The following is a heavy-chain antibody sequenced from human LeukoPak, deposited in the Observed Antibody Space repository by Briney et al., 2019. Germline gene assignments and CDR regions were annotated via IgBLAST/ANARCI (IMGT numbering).Heavy chain of an antibody. CDR2: ISSSGSTI. V-gene: IGHV3-48*03. Sequence: PGGSLRLSCAASGFTFSSYEMNWVRQAPGKGLEWVSHISSSGSTIYYADSVKGRFTISRDNAKNSLYVQMNSLRAEDTAVYYCARRPIIITFGGGYYWGQGTLVTVSS. J-gene: IGHJ4*02. D-gene: IGHD3-16*01. CDR3: ARRPIIITFGGGYY. CDR1: GFTFSSYE.